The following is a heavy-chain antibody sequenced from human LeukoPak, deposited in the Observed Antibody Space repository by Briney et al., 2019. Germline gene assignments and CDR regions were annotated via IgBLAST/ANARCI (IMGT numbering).Heavy chain of an antibody. CDR3: ARKPIRIAVGHPIDY. CDR1: GYTFTSYV. CDR2: INTNTGNP. Sequence: GASVKVSCKASGYTFTSYVMNWVRQAPGQGLEWMGWINTNTGNPTYAQGFTGRFVFSLDTSVSTAYLQISSLKAEDTAVYYCARKPIRIAVGHPIDYWGQGTLVTVSS. J-gene: IGHJ4*02. D-gene: IGHD6-19*01. V-gene: IGHV7-4-1*02.